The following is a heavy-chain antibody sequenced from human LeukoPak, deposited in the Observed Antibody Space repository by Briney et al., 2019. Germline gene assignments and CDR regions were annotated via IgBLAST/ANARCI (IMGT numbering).Heavy chain of an antibody. CDR1: GYTFTAYY. J-gene: IGHJ4*02. CDR2: INPNSGGT. D-gene: IGHD4-11*01. CDR3: ARDAIVRDYSYSGY. V-gene: IGHV1-2*02. Sequence: ASVKVSCKASGYTFTAYYIHWVRQVPGQGLEWMGWINPNSGGTNYAQKFQGRVTMTRDTSISTAYMELSRLRSDDTAVHYCARDAIVRDYSYSGYWGQGTLVTVSS.